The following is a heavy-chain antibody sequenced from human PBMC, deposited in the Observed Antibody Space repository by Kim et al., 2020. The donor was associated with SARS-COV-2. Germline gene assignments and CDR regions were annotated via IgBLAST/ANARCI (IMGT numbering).Heavy chain of an antibody. CDR1: GGSIISDDYY. Sequence: SETLSLTCTVSGGSIISDDYYWSWIRQPPGKGLEWIAYIHHSGSTYYNPSLTSRISISVDKSNNQFSLSLTSVTDADTAVYYCARDNTGYARIDSWGQGTLVTVSS. J-gene: IGHJ4*02. CDR3: ARDNTGYARIDS. D-gene: IGHD3-9*01. CDR2: IHHSGST. V-gene: IGHV4-30-4*01.